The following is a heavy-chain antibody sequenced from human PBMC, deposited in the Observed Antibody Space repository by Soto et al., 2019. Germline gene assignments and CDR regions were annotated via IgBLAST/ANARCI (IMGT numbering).Heavy chain of an antibody. CDR1: GGSISSSSYY. CDR2: IYYSGST. CDR3: ASEYSNNNWFDP. Sequence: SETLSLTCTVSGGSISSSSYYWGWIRQPPGKGLEWIGSIYYSGSTYYNPPLKSRVTISVDTSKNQFCLKLSSVTAADTAVYYCASEYSNNNWFDPWAQGTLVTVSS. V-gene: IGHV4-39*01. D-gene: IGHD6-6*01. J-gene: IGHJ5*02.